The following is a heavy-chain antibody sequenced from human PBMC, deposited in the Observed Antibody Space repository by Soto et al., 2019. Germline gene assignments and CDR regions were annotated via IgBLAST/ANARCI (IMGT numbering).Heavy chain of an antibody. CDR2: IRQDGSDK. J-gene: IGHJ3*02. CDR3: AGERGGPTTSAFDI. V-gene: IGHV3-7*04. D-gene: IGHD1-26*01. Sequence: EVQLVESGGGLVQPGGSLRLSCAASGFTFNSYYMTWVRQAPGKGLEWVANIRQDGSDKYYVGSVKGRFTIYRDNAKKSLYLQMNSLRAEDTAVYYCAGERGGPTTSAFDIWGQGTMVTVSS. CDR1: GFTFNSYY.